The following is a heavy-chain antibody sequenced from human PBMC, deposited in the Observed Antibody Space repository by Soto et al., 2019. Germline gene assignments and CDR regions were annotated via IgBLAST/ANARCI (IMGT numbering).Heavy chain of an antibody. V-gene: IGHV4-59*01. J-gene: IGHJ3*02. CDR1: GGSISSYY. CDR2: IYYSGST. D-gene: IGHD3-22*01. CDR3: ARERFYYDSSGYNDAFDI. Sequence: ETLSLTCTVSGGSISSYYWSWIRQPPGKGLEWIGYIYYSGSTNYNPSLKSRVTISVDTSKNQFSLKLSSVTAADTAVYYCARERFYYDSSGYNDAFDIWGQGTMVTVSS.